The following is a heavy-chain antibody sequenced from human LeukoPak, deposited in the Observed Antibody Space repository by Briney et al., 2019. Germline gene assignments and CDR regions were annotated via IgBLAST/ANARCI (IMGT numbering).Heavy chain of an antibody. Sequence: GASVKVSCKVSGYTLTELSMHWVRQAPGKGLEWMGGFDPEDGETIYAQKFQGRVTMTEDTSTDTAYMELSSLRSEDTAVYYCATDYYYDSSGYARPINWFDPWGQGTLVTVSS. CDR1: GYTLTELS. V-gene: IGHV1-24*01. J-gene: IGHJ5*02. CDR3: ATDYYYDSSGYARPINWFDP. D-gene: IGHD3-22*01. CDR2: FDPEDGET.